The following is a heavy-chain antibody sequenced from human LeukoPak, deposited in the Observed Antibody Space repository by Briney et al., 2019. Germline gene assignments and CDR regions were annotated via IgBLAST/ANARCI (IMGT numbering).Heavy chain of an antibody. CDR1: GSTFSNYD. J-gene: IGHJ5*02. CDR3: ARASPYCSGGSCFPNWFDP. CDR2: ISSTTSYI. V-gene: IGHV3-21*01. D-gene: IGHD2-15*01. Sequence: PGGSLRLSCAASGSTFSNYDMNWVRQAPGKGLEWVSSISSTTSYIYYADSVKGRFTISRDNAKDSLYLQMNSLRAEDTAVYYCARASPYCSGGSCFPNWFDPWGQGTLVTVSS.